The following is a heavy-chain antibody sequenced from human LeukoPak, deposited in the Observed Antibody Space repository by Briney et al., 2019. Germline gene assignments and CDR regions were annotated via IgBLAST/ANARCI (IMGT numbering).Heavy chain of an antibody. J-gene: IGHJ4*02. CDR3: ARGRSYPANFDY. V-gene: IGHV3-21*01. CDR1: GFTFSSYA. D-gene: IGHD1-26*01. CDR2: ISSSSSYI. Sequence: PGGSLRLSCAASGFTFSSYAMSWVRQAPGKGLEWVSSISSSSSYIYYADSVKGRFTISRDNAKNSLYLQMNSLRAEDTAVYYCARGRSYPANFDYWGQGTLVTVSS.